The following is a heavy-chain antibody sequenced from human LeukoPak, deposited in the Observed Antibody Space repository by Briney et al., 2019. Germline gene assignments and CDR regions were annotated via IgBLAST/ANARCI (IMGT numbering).Heavy chain of an antibody. J-gene: IGHJ4*02. CDR3: ARGIRGYSGYDY. V-gene: IGHV3-64*01. CDR1: GFTFSSYV. Sequence: GGSLRLSGTASGFTFSSYVMHWVRQAPGKGLEYVSAISSNGDSTYYVNSVKGRFTISRDNSKNTLYLQMGGLRAEDMAVYYCARGIRGYSGYDYWGQGTLVTVSS. D-gene: IGHD5-12*01. CDR2: ISSNGDST.